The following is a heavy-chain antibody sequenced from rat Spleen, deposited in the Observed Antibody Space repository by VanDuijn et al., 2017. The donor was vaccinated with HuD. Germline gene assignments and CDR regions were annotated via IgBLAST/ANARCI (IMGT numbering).Heavy chain of an antibody. J-gene: IGHJ2*01. CDR1: GFTFNNYW. Sequence: EVQLMESGGGLVQPGRSLKLSCVASGFTFNNYWMTWIRQAPGKGLEWVASITNTGGSTYYPDSVKGRFTISRDNAKSTLYLQMNSLRSEDTATYYCTRDYYDGYYHGYWGQGVMVTVSS. CDR3: TRDYYDGYYHGY. V-gene: IGHV5-31*01. CDR2: ITNTGGST. D-gene: IGHD1-12*03.